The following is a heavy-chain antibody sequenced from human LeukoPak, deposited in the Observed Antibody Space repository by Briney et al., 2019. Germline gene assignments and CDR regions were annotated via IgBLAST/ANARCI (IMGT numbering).Heavy chain of an antibody. J-gene: IGHJ4*02. V-gene: IGHV4-4*07. CDR3: TGGYSYGPTYYYDSSGYYGEDY. D-gene: IGHD3-22*01. CDR1: GGSISSYY. CDR2: IYTSGST. Sequence: SETLSLTCTVSGGSISSYYWSWIRQPAGKGLEWIGRIYTSGSTNYNPSLKSRVTMSVDTSKNQFSLKLSSVTAADTAVYYCTGGYSYGPTYYYDSSGYYGEDYWGQGTLVTVSS.